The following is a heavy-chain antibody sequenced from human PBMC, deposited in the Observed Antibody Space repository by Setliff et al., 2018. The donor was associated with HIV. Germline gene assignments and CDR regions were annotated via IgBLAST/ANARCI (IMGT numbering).Heavy chain of an antibody. D-gene: IGHD3-10*01. J-gene: IGHJ4*02. CDR1: GGSISSSSYY. CDR3: ASDMRHLAPLGYYFDY. Sequence: SETLSLTCTVSGGSISSSSYYWGWIRQPPGKGLEWIGSIYYSESTSYNPSLKSRVTISVDTSKNQSSLKLGSVTAADTAVYYCASDMRHLAPLGYYFDYWGQGTLVTVPQ. V-gene: IGHV4-39*07. CDR2: IYYSEST.